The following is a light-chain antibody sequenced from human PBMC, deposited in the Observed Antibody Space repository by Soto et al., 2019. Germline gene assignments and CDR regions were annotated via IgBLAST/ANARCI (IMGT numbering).Light chain of an antibody. V-gene: IGLV4-69*01. CDR3: QNWDTGIWV. J-gene: IGLJ3*02. CDR1: SGHINYA. CDR2: LNSDGSH. Sequence: QLVLIQSPSASASLGASVKLTCTLSSGHINYAIAWYQQQPDKGPRYLMKLNSDGSHTKGDGIPDRFSGSSSGAERYLTIASLQSDDEADYYCQNWDTGIWVFGGGTKLTVL.